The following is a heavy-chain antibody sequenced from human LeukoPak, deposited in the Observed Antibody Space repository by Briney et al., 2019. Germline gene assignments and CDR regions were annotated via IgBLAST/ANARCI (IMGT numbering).Heavy chain of an antibody. D-gene: IGHD1-26*01. Sequence: GGSLRLSCAASGFTFSSYGMSWVRQAPGKGLEWVSAISGSGGSTYYADSVKGRFTISRDNAKNSLYLQMNSLRAEDTAVYYCARDPYSGSYGNYYYYFMDVWGKGTTVTVSS. CDR3: ARDPYSGSYGNYYYYFMDV. CDR2: ISGSGGST. CDR1: GFTFSSYG. V-gene: IGHV3-23*01. J-gene: IGHJ6*03.